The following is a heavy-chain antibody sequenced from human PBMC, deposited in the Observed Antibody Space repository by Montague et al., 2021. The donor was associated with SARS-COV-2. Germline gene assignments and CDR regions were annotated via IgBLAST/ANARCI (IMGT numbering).Heavy chain of an antibody. V-gene: IGHV4-61*02. CDR1: GGSISSGSYY. CDR2: IYTSGTT. D-gene: IGHD2-15*01. CDR3: ARAHGGSWAHLNN. Sequence: TLSLTCTVSGGSISSGSYYWSWIRQPAGKGLEWIGRIYTSGTTDYSFSLKSRVTISVDTSKNQLSLKLTSVTAADTAVYYCARAHGGSWAHLNNWGQGSLVTVSS. J-gene: IGHJ4*02.